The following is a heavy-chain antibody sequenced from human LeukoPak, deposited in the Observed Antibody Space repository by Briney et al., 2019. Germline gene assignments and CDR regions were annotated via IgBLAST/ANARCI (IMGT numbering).Heavy chain of an antibody. CDR2: INPNTGDT. CDR1: GYRFSDSY. V-gene: IGHV1-2*02. Sequence: ASVKVSCKASGYRFSDSYIHWVRQAPGHGFEWMGWINPNTGDTKYAKMFQGRVTMTTGASISTAYMGLRGLRSADTAIYFCVSAYDQWGQGTLVTVSS. CDR3: VSAYDQ. J-gene: IGHJ5*02.